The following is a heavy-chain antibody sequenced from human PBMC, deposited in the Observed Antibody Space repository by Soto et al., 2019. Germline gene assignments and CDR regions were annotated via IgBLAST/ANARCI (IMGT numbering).Heavy chain of an antibody. J-gene: IGHJ4*02. D-gene: IGHD3-9*01. Sequence: EVQLVESGGGLVPPGGSVRLSCAASGFIFKMYWMHWVRQSPGKGLVWISRIYNDGTYSDYADSVRGRFTISRDNVNDTLYLQMKNLRVEDSGLYYCTRGPRPISTGTGAYWGRGTQVTVSS. V-gene: IGHV3-74*01. CDR2: IYNDGTYS. CDR1: GFIFKMYW. CDR3: TRGPRPISTGTGAY.